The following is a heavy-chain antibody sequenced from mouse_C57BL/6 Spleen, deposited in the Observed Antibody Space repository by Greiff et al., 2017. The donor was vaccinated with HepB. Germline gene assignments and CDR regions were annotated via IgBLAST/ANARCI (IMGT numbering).Heavy chain of an antibody. V-gene: IGHV1-69*01. D-gene: IGHD2-4*01. CDR3: ARGGDYDIWFAY. CDR2: IDPSDSYT. Sequence: QVQLQQPGAELVMPGASVKLSCKASGYTFTSYWMHWVKQRPGQGLEWIGEIDPSDSYTNYNQKFKGKSTLTVDKSSSTAYMQISSLSSEDSAVYYCARGGDYDIWFAYWGQGTLVTVSA. CDR1: GYTFTSYW. J-gene: IGHJ3*01.